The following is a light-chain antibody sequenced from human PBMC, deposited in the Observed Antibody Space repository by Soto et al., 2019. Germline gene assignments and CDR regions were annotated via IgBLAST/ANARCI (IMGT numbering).Light chain of an antibody. CDR1: QSVTSDY. CDR3: QQYCSSPPLT. Sequence: PGERATLSCRASQSVTSDYLAWYQQKPGQAPRLLIYGASSRATGIPDRFSGSGSGTDFTLTISRLEPEDSAVYRCQQYCSSPPLTFGGGTKVEIK. J-gene: IGKJ4*01. V-gene: IGKV3-20*01. CDR2: GAS.